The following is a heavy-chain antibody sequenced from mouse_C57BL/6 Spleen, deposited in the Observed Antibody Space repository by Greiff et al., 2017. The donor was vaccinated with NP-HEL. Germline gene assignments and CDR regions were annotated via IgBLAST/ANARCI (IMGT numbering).Heavy chain of an antibody. Sequence: VQLQQSGAELVRPGASVKLSCKASGYTFTDYYINWVKQRPGQGLEWIARIYPGSGNTYYNEKFKGKATLTAEKSSSTAYMQLSSLTSEDSAVYFCARDAYYYGSSYWYFDVWGTGTTVTVSS. V-gene: IGHV1-76*01. CDR2: IYPGSGNT. J-gene: IGHJ1*03. CDR1: GYTFTDYY. D-gene: IGHD1-1*01. CDR3: ARDAYYYGSSYWYFDV.